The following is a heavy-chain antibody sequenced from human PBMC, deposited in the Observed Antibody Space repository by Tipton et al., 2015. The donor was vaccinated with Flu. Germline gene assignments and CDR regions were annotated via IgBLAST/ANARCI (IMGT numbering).Heavy chain of an antibody. CDR3: ARDRYFDWLSEGDAFDI. J-gene: IGHJ3*02. CDR1: GGSISSYY. D-gene: IGHD3-9*01. CDR2: IYYSGST. V-gene: IGHV4-59*01. Sequence: TLSLTCTVSGGSISSYYWSWIRQPPGKGLEWIGYIYYSGSTNYNPSLKSRVSISVDTSKNQFSLKLSSVTAADTAVYYCARDRYFDWLSEGDAFDILGQGTLVTVSS.